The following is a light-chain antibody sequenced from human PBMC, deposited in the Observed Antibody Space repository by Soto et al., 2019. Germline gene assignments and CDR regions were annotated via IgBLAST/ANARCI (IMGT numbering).Light chain of an antibody. CDR1: QGISKY. CDR2: AAS. Sequence: EIQVNQASCSLSSPVGYIDTITCLASQGISKYVAWYQQKPGKVPKLLIYAASTLQSGVPSRFSGSGSGTDFTLTITSLHPEDVATYYCQKYSSARWTFGQGTKVDIK. V-gene: IGKV1-27*01. CDR3: QKYSSARWT. J-gene: IGKJ1*01.